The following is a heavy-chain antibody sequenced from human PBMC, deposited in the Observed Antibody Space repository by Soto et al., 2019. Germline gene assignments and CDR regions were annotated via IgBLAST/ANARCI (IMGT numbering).Heavy chain of an antibody. J-gene: IGHJ6*02. CDR2: INPNSGGT. V-gene: IGHV1-2*04. CDR1: GYTFTGYY. Sequence: LVKVACQASGYTFTGYYMHWVRQTHGQGLEWMGWINPNSGGTNYAQKFQGWVTMTRDTSISTAYMELSRLRSDDTAVYYCARAAVSTDYYYYYGMDVWGQGTTVTVSS. CDR3: ARAAVSTDYYYYYGMDV.